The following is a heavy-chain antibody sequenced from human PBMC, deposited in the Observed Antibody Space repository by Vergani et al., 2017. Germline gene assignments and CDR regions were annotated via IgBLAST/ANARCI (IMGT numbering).Heavy chain of an antibody. CDR2: IDYSGST. CDR1: GGSISSYY. CDR3: ARDSGGYSPYYMDV. Sequence: QVQLQESGPGLVKPSETLSLTCTVSGGSISSYYWSWIRQPPGKGLEWIGYIDYSGSTNYNHSRESRVTISVDTSKNQFSLKLSSVTAADTAVYYCARDSGGYSPYYMDVWGKGTTVTVSS. D-gene: IGHD5-18*01. V-gene: IGHV4-59*01. J-gene: IGHJ6*03.